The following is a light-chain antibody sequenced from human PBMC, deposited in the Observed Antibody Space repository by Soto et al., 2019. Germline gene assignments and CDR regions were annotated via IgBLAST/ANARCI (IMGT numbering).Light chain of an antibody. J-gene: IGKJ4*01. CDR3: QQSYSTPVG. CDR1: QSISSY. CDR2: AAS. Sequence: DIQMTQSPSSLSASVGDRVTITCRASQSISSYLNWYQQKPGKAPNLLIYAASSLQSGVPSTFSGSGSGTDFTLTISSLQPEDFATYYCQQSYSTPVGFGGGTKVEIK. V-gene: IGKV1-39*01.